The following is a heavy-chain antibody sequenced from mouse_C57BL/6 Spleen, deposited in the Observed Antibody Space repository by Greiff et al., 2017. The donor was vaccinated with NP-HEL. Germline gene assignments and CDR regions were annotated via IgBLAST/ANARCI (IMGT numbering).Heavy chain of an antibody. V-gene: IGHV1-82*01. D-gene: IGHD1-1*01. CDR1: GYAFSSSW. Sequence: VQLQESGPELVKPGASVKISCKASGYAFSSSWMNWVKQRPGKGLEWIGRIYPGDGDTNYNGKFKGKATLTADKSSRTAYMQLSSLTSEDSAVYFCARPLLYYYGSSQYYYAMDYWGQGTSVTVSS. CDR2: IYPGDGDT. CDR3: ARPLLYYYGSSQYYYAMDY. J-gene: IGHJ4*01.